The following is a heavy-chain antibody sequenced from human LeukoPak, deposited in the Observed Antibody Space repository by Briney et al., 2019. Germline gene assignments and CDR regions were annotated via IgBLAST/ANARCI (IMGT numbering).Heavy chain of an antibody. Sequence: VGSLRLSCAASGFTFTSYWMHWVRQAPGKGLVWVSHMNVDGSSKNYADSVEGRFTISRDNAKNTLYLQMSSLRAEDTAVYYCARVFHISPYYDSSGYYEGWGQGTLVTVSS. CDR1: GFTFTSYW. CDR2: MNVDGSSK. V-gene: IGHV3-74*01. D-gene: IGHD3-22*01. CDR3: ARVFHISPYYDSSGYYEG. J-gene: IGHJ4*02.